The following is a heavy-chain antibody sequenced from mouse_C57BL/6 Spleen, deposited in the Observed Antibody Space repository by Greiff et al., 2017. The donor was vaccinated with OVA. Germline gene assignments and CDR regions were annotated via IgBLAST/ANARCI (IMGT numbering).Heavy chain of an antibody. J-gene: IGHJ4*01. D-gene: IGHD2-4*01. CDR1: GYTFTSYW. V-gene: IGHV1-55*01. CDR2: IYPGSGST. CDR3: ARGGYDYDEGYYYAMDY. Sequence: QVQLQQSGAELVRPGASVKMSCKASGYTFTSYWITWVKQRPGQGLEWIGDIYPGSGSTNYNEKFKSKATLTVDTSSSTAYMQLSSLTSEDSAVYYCARGGYDYDEGYYYAMDYWGQGTSVTVSS.